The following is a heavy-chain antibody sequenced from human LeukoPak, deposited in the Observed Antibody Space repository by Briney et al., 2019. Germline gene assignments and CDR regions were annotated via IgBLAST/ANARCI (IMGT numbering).Heavy chain of an antibody. CDR3: ATESGWLGGQRFDY. CDR1: GDSLRNTNYL. J-gene: IGHJ4*02. D-gene: IGHD3-10*01. Sequence: SETLSLTCTVSGDSLRNTNYLWAWIRQPPGKGLEWIATIAYTGRTYYTPSLRSRVTISQDTSENQFSLRLTSVTAADTAMYYCATESGWLGGQRFDYWGQGTLVPVSS. CDR2: IAYTGRT. V-gene: IGHV4-39*07.